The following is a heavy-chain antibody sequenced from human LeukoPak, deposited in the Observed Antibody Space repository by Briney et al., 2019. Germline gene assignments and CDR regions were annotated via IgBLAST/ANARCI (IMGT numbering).Heavy chain of an antibody. CDR3: AIGYCSGGSCHGYGY. Sequence: GGSLRLSCAASGFTFSSYSMNWVRQAPGKGLEWVSYISSSSSTIYYADSVKGRFTISRDNAKNSLYPQMNSLRAEDTAVYYCAIGYCSGGSCHGYGYWGQGTLVTVSS. J-gene: IGHJ4*02. D-gene: IGHD2-15*01. V-gene: IGHV3-48*01. CDR1: GFTFSSYS. CDR2: ISSSSSTI.